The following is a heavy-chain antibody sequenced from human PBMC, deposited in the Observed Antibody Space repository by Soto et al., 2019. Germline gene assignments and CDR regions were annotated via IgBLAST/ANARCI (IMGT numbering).Heavy chain of an antibody. V-gene: IGHV4-59*01. D-gene: IGHD2-15*01. CDR3: ARVGGVAARTFDY. J-gene: IGHJ4*02. CDR2: LYYSGNT. Sequence: TSETLSLTCTFSCGSIIPFYWSWVRQPPGKGLEWIGYLYYSGNTNYNPSLKSRVTISVDASKNQVSLRLTSVTAADTAVYYCARVGGVAARTFDYWGQGTVVTVSS. CDR1: CGSIIPFY.